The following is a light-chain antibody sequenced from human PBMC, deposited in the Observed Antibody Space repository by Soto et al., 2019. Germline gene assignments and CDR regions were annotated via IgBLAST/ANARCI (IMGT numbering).Light chain of an antibody. CDR3: QQRSNWPPFT. CDR2: DAS. V-gene: IGKV3-11*01. J-gene: IGKJ3*01. Sequence: EVVLTQSPATVSLSAGDRATLSCRASQSISNFLAWYQQKPGQAPRLLVYDASVRATGIPDRFSGSGSGTDFTLTISRLEPEDFAMYYCQQRSNWPPFTFGPGTKVDIK. CDR1: QSISNF.